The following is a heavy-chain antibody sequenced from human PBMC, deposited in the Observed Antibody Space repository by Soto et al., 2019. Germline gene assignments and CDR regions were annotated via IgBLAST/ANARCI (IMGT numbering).Heavy chain of an antibody. V-gene: IGHV1-8*01. J-gene: IGHJ6*03. CDR3: AGGPGSWYYSDMDA. CDR2: MNPNSGNT. Sequence: QVQLVQSGAEVKKPGASVKVSCKASGYTFTSYDINWVRQATGQGLEWMGWMNPNSGNTGYAQKFQGRVTMTRNTSISTAYMELTSLRSEDTGVYYCAGGPGSWYYSDMDAWGKGTRVPVCS. CDR1: GYTFTSYD. D-gene: IGHD6-13*01.